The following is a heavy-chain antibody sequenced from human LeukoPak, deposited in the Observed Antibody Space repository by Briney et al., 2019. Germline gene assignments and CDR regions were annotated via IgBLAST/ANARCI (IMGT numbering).Heavy chain of an antibody. D-gene: IGHD3-10*01. CDR1: GGSISNYY. CDR2: IYSDGRT. V-gene: IGHV4-4*07. CDR3: ARDLSSRGVISLDY. J-gene: IGHJ4*02. Sequence: PSETLSLTCTVSGGSISNYYWSWIRQPAGKGLEWIGRIYSDGRTNYDLSLSSRLAMSVDTSKNQFSLKLSSVTAADTAVYYCARDLSSRGVISLDYRGQGTLVTVSS.